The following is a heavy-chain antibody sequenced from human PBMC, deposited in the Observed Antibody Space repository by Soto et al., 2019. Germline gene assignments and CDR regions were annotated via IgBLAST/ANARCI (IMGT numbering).Heavy chain of an antibody. V-gene: IGHV3-23*01. Sequence: EVQLLESGGGLVQPGGSLRLSCAASGFTFSSYAMSWVRQAPGKGLEWVSAISVSGGSTYYADSVKGWFTISRDNSKNTLHLQMNSLRAEDTALYFCATSRAAAGTPCDYWGQGTLVTVSS. J-gene: IGHJ4*02. CDR2: ISVSGGST. D-gene: IGHD6-13*01. CDR3: ATSRAAAGTPCDY. CDR1: GFTFSSYA.